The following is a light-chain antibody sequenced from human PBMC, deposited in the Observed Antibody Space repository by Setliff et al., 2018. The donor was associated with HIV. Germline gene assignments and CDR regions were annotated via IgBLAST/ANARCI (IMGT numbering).Light chain of an antibody. V-gene: IGKV4-1*01. CDR1: QSVLYSSNNKNY. CDR2: WAS. J-gene: IGKJ1*01. Sequence: DIVMTQSPDSLAVSLGERATIHCKSSQSVLYSSNNKNYLDWYQQKPGQPPKLLIYWASTRESGVPDRFSGSGSGTDFTLSISRLQAEDVAVYYCHQYYSTPWTFGQGAKVDIK. CDR3: HQYYSTPWT.